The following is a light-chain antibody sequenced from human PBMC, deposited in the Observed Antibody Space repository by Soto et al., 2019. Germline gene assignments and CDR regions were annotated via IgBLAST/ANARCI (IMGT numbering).Light chain of an antibody. CDR3: QQLNTYPVT. V-gene: IGKV1-9*01. Sequence: DIQLTQSPSFLSASVGDSVTITCRASQGVSRYLSWYQQKPGRAPILLISAASTLQSGVPARFSSSGSGTDFTLSITSLQPEDFAAYYCQQLNTYPVTFGGGTKVDI. CDR1: QGVSRY. CDR2: AAS. J-gene: IGKJ4*01.